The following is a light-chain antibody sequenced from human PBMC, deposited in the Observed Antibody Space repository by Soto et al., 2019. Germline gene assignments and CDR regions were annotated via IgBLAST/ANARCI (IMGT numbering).Light chain of an antibody. CDR2: DIS. V-gene: IGKV1-33*01. CDR3: QQYENLPYT. Sequence: DIQLTQSASSLSASVGDRVTITCQASQVITNYLNWYQQKPGKAPKLLIYDISTLEIGVPSRFGGSGSGPHVTFTITGLQPEDIATYYCQQYENLPYTFGQGTKLEI. CDR1: QVITNY. J-gene: IGKJ2*01.